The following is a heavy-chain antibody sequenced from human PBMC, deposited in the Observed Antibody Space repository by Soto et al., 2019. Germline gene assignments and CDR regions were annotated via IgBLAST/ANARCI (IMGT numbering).Heavy chain of an antibody. J-gene: IGHJ4*02. CDR1: GYTFTSYG. CDR2: ISAYNGNT. V-gene: IGHV1-18*01. Sequence: ASVKVSCKASGYTFTSYGISWVRQAPGQGLEWMGWISAYNGNTNYAQKLQGRVTMTTDTSTSTAYMELRSLRSDDTDVYYCARELVYSGYDFERDYWGQGTLVTVSS. D-gene: IGHD5-12*01. CDR3: ARELVYSGYDFERDY.